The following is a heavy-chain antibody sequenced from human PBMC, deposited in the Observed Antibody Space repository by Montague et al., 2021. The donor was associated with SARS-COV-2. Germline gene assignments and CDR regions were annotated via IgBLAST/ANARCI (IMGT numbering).Heavy chain of an antibody. J-gene: IGHJ4*02. Sequence: XAISGDSVSSNSAAWNWIRQSPSRGLEWLGRTYYRSNWSHDYAPSVKSRIIVNPDTSKNQFSLQLNSVTPEDTAVYYCVRDHDQVFDYWGEGTLVTVSA. CDR1: GDSVSSNSAA. CDR2: TYYRSNWSH. D-gene: IGHD1-1*01. CDR3: VRDHDQVFDY. V-gene: IGHV6-1*01.